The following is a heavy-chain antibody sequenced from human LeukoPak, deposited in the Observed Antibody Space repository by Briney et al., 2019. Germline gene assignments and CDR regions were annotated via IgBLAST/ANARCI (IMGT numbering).Heavy chain of an antibody. CDR3: SGGARGAYFFIF. D-gene: IGHD1-26*01. J-gene: IGHJ4*02. CDR1: GFTFSNYV. Sequence: PGGSLRLSCAASGFTFSNYVMRWARQAPGKGLEWVSGISETGGGRYYTDSVKGRFTISRDNSKDTLYLQMNRLRAEDTAVYYCSGGARGAYFFIFWGQGTLVTVSS. V-gene: IGHV3-23*01. CDR2: ISETGGGR.